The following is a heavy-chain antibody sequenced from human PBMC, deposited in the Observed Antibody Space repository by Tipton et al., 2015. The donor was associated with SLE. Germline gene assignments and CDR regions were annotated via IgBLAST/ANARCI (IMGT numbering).Heavy chain of an antibody. J-gene: IGHJ3*02. Sequence: LRLSCRVYGGSFSGYYWTWIRHSPGKGLEWIGSIYHSGSTYYNPSLRSRVSISVDTSKNQFSLKLTSMTAVDTAVFYCAKYRRSFAFDIWGQGTVVTVSS. CDR1: GGSFSGYY. V-gene: IGHV4-34*01. CDR2: IYHSGST. D-gene: IGHD6-6*01. CDR3: AKYRRSFAFDI.